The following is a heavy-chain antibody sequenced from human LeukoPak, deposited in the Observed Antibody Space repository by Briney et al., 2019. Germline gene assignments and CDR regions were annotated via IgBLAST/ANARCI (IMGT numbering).Heavy chain of an antibody. V-gene: IGHV5-51*01. Sequence: GESLKISCKGSGYSFTSYWIGWVRQMPGKGLEWMGIIYPGDSDTRYSPSFQGQVTISADKSISPAYLQWSSLKASDTAMYYCARHLSPPRVLLWFGELYDYWGQGTLVTVSS. CDR3: ARHLSPPRVLLWFGELYDY. CDR1: GYSFTSYW. J-gene: IGHJ4*02. D-gene: IGHD3-10*01. CDR2: IYPGDSDT.